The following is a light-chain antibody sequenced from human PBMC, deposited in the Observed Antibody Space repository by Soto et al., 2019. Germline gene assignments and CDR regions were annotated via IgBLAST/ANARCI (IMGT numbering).Light chain of an antibody. CDR1: SSNIGNNY. CDR2: DNN. V-gene: IGLV1-51*01. J-gene: IGLJ2*01. Sequence: QSVLTQPPSVSAAPGQKVTISCSGSSSNIGNNYVSWFQQLPGTAPKLLIYDNNKRPSGIPDRFSGSKSGTSATLGITGLQTGDKADYYCGTWDSSLSGGVFGGGTKVPVL. CDR3: GTWDSSLSGGV.